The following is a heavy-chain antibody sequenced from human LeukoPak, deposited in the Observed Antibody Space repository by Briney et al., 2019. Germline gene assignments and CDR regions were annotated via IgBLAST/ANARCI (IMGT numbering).Heavy chain of an antibody. CDR1: GFTFSSYW. CDR3: ARGEVVPV. D-gene: IGHD2-21*01. Sequence: QPGGSLRLSCAVSGFTFSSYWMHWVRQAPGKGLVWVSRINNDGSTTAYADSVKGRFTISRDNAKNSLYLQMESLRAEDTAVYYCARGEVVPVWGQGTLVTVSS. V-gene: IGHV3-74*01. J-gene: IGHJ4*02. CDR2: INNDGSTT.